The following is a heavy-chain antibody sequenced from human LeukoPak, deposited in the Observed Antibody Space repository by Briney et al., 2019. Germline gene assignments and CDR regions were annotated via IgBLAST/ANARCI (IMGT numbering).Heavy chain of an antibody. CDR3: ARAGATVTTNYFDP. J-gene: IGHJ5*02. D-gene: IGHD4-11*01. Sequence: PGGSLRLSCAASGFTFSSYSMNWVRQAPGKGLEWVSYISSSSSTIYYADSVKGRFTISRDNAKNSLYLQMNSLRAEDTAVYYCARAGATVTTNYFDPWGQGTLVTVSS. CDR2: ISSSSSTI. CDR1: GFTFSSYS. V-gene: IGHV3-48*01.